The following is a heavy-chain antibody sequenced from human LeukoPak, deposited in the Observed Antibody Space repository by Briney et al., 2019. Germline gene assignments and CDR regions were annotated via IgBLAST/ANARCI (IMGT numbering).Heavy chain of an antibody. D-gene: IGHD1-26*01. CDR3: VKGQEQVWGFDY. J-gene: IGHJ4*02. Sequence: GGSLRLSCAASGFTFSSYSMNWVRQAPRKGQEWVAYISRSSSSTYYADSVKGRFTISRDNSKNTLYLQMSSLRAEDTAVYYCVKGQEQVWGFDYWGQGTLATVSS. CDR2: ISRSSSST. V-gene: IGHV3-48*01. CDR1: GFTFSSYS.